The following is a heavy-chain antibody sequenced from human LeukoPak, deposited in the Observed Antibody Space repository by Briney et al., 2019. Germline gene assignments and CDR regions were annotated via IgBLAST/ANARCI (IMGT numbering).Heavy chain of an antibody. J-gene: IGHJ6*02. Sequence: GGSLRLSCAASGFTFSSYWMSWVRQAPGKGLEWVANIKQDGSEKYYVDSVKGRFTVSRDNAQNSLYLQLNSLRVEDTAVYFCARDHEEGNYGMDVWGQGTTVTVSS. V-gene: IGHV3-7*01. CDR2: IKQDGSEK. CDR1: GFTFSSYW. D-gene: IGHD3-10*01. CDR3: ARDHEEGNYGMDV.